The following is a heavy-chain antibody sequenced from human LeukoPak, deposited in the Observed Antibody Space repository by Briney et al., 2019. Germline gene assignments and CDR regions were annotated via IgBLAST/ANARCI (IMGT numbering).Heavy chain of an antibody. CDR3: ATYSTSSGAFDF. V-gene: IGHV3-43*01. D-gene: IGHD6-6*01. CDR2: ISWDGGST. J-gene: IGHJ3*01. CDR1: GFTFDDYT. Sequence: GGSLRLSCAASGFTFDDYTMHWVRQAPGKGLEWVSLISWDGGSTYYADSVKGRFTISRDNAKNSLYLQMNSLRAEDTAVYYCATYSTSSGAFDFWGQGTLVTVSS.